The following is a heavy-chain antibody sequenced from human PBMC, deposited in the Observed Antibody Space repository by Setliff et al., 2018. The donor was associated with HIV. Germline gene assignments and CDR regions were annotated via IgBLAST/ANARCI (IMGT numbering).Heavy chain of an antibody. J-gene: IGHJ6*03. D-gene: IGHD3-3*01. V-gene: IGHV1-69*02. CDR1: RSTFNSHT. CDR2: SIPILGVA. CDR3: VRGVQSPPHYSYYYMDV. Sequence: ASVKVSCKDSRSTFNSHTINWVRQAPGQGLGWMGRSIPILGVANYAQRFQGKVTITADKPTSTAYMELTSLRFDDTAMYYCVRGVQSPPHYSYYYMDVWGEGTMVTVSS.